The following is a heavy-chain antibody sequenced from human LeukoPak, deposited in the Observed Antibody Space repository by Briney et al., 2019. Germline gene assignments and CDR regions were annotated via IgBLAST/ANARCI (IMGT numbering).Heavy chain of an antibody. D-gene: IGHD2-2*01. Sequence: ASVKVSRKASGGTFISYAISWVRQAPAQGLEWMGRIIPILGIANYAQKFQGRVTITADKSTSTAYMELSSLRSEDTAVYYCARIFQQLTGGSSTWGQGTLVTVSS. CDR1: GGTFISYA. V-gene: IGHV1-69*04. CDR3: ARIFQQLTGGSST. CDR2: IIPILGIA. J-gene: IGHJ4*02.